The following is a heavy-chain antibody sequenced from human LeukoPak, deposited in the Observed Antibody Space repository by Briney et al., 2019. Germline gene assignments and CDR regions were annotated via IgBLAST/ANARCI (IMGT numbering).Heavy chain of an antibody. CDR2: IIPIFGTI. CDR3: ATSGPISAWSQDHYYNMDV. CDR1: GGTFSNSA. V-gene: IGHV1-69*06. J-gene: IGHJ6*03. Sequence: ASVKVSCKTSGGTFSNSAITWVRQAPGQGLEWMGGIIPIFGTINYAQNFQGRVTIIADKSTNTAYMELSGLRFEDTAVYYCATSGPISAWSQDHYYNMDVWGKGTTVTVSS. D-gene: IGHD6-19*01.